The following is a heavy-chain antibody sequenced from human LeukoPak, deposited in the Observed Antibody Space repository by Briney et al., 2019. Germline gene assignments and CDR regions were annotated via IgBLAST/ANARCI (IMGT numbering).Heavy chain of an antibody. D-gene: IGHD2-15*01. CDR2: IYYSGST. Sequence: SETLSLTCTVSGGSISSYYWSWIRQPPGKGLEWIGYIYYSGSTNYNPSLKSQVTISVDTSKNQFSLKLSSVTAADTAVYYCARLPYCSGGSCRDYWGQGTLVTVSS. CDR3: ARLPYCSGGSCRDY. V-gene: IGHV4-59*08. J-gene: IGHJ4*02. CDR1: GGSISSYY.